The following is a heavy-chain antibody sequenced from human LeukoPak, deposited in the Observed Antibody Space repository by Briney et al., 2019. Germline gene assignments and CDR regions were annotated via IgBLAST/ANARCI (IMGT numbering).Heavy chain of an antibody. CDR1: PSTPILSA. CDR2: ISSNGGST. J-gene: IGHJ4*02. V-gene: IGHV3-64*01. D-gene: IGHD5-24*01. Sequence: PGGSLRLSCAPAPSTPILSAMQWVRQAPGKGLEYVSAISSNGGSTYYANSVKGRFTISRDNSKNTLYIQMVSLRAEIRTFYCCSIGASITATISYWGQGTLVTVSS. CDR3: SIGASITATISY.